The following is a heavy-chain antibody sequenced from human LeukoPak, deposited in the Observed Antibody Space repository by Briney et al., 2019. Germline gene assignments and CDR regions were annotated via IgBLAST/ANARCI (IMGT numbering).Heavy chain of an antibody. D-gene: IGHD2-2*02. CDR3: ARTIGYCSSTSCYRDY. CDR2: IIPILGIA. CDR1: GGTFSSYT. Sequence: SVKVSCKASGGTFSSYTISWVRQAPGQGLEWMGRIIPILGIANYAQKFQCRVTITADKSTSTAYMELSSLRSEYTAVYYCARTIGYCSSTSCYRDYWGQGTLVTVSS. J-gene: IGHJ4*02. V-gene: IGHV1-69*02.